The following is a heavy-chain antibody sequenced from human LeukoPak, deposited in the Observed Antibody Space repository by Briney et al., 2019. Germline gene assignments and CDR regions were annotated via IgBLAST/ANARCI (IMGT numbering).Heavy chain of an antibody. CDR3: ARNIVVVVAASLSPFDP. CDR2: IIPIFGTA. Sequence: ASVKVSCKASGGTFSSYAISWVRQAPGQGLEWVGRIIPIFGTANYAQKFQGRVTITADESTSTAYMELSSLRSEDTAVYYCARNIVVVVAASLSPFDPWGQGTLVTVSS. D-gene: IGHD2-15*01. J-gene: IGHJ5*02. CDR1: GGTFSSYA. V-gene: IGHV1-69*15.